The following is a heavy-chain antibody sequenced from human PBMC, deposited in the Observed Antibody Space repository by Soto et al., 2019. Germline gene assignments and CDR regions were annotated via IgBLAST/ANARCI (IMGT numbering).Heavy chain of an antibody. J-gene: IGHJ4*02. CDR3: ASFRTNDYGDQDYFDY. CDR1: GGSFSGYY. Sequence: QVQLQQWGAGLLKPSETLSLTCAVYGGSFSGYYWSWIRQPPGKGLEWIGEINHSGSTNYNPSLKSRVTISVDTSKNQFSLKRSSVTAADTAVYYCASFRTNDYGDQDYFDYWGQGTLVTVS. CDR2: INHSGST. D-gene: IGHD4-17*01. V-gene: IGHV4-34*01.